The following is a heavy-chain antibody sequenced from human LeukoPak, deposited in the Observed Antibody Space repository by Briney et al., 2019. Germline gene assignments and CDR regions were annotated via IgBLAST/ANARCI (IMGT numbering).Heavy chain of an antibody. CDR2: ITSSSSYI. CDR1: RFTFSSYS. D-gene: IGHD3-3*01. CDR3: ARLRFLEWVTGRGYFDY. J-gene: IGHJ4*02. Sequence: GGSLRLSCAASRFTFSSYSMNWVRQAPGKGLEWVSSITSSSSYIYYADSVKGRFTISRDNAKNSLYLQMNSLRAEDTAVYYCARLRFLEWVTGRGYFDYWGQGTLVTVSS. V-gene: IGHV3-21*01.